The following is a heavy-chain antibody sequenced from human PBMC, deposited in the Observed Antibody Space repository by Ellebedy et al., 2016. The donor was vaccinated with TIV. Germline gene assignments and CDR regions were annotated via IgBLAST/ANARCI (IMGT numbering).Heavy chain of an antibody. Sequence: PGGSLRLSCAASGFIFNNYYMGWVRQAPGQGLEWVANIKQDGSEKYYVDSVKGRFTISRDNGKNSLFLEMNSLRAEDTAVYYCARSQWLVFDIFNLWGQGTTVTVS. J-gene: IGHJ3*01. CDR3: ARSQWLVFDIFNL. CDR2: IKQDGSEK. CDR1: GFIFNNYY. D-gene: IGHD6-19*01. V-gene: IGHV3-7*03.